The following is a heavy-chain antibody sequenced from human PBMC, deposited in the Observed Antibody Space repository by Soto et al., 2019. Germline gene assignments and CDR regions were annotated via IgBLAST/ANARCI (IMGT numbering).Heavy chain of an antibody. D-gene: IGHD5-12*01. Sequence: GGSLRLSCAASGFTFSSYGMHWVRQAPGKGLEWVAVISYDGSNKYYADSVKGRFTISRDNSKNTLYLQMNSLRAEDTAMYFCARSLFMVAPDNEPFDYWGQGALVTVSS. V-gene: IGHV3-30*03. J-gene: IGHJ4*02. CDR2: ISYDGSNK. CDR1: GFTFSSYG. CDR3: ARSLFMVAPDNEPFDY.